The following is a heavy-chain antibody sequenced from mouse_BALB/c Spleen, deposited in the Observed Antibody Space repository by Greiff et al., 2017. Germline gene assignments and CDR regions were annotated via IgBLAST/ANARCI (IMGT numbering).Heavy chain of an antibody. CDR3: ARSGHPYAMDY. CDR1: GFTFSSFG. J-gene: IGHJ4*01. V-gene: IGHV5-17*02. Sequence: DVKLVESGGGLVQPGGSRKLSCAASGFTFSSFGMHWVRQAPEKGLEWVAYISSGSSTIYYADTVKGRFTISRDNPKNTLFLQMTSLRSEDTAMYYCARSGHPYAMDYWGQGTSVTVSS. CDR2: ISSGSSTI. D-gene: IGHD3-1*01.